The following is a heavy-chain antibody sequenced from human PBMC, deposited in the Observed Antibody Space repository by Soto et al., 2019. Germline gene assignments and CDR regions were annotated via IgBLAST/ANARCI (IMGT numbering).Heavy chain of an antibody. V-gene: IGHV1-18*01. CDR3: ARVEGYYDFRSGYSTKNYFDY. CDR2: ISAYNGNT. CDR1: GYTFNSYG. Sequence: GAAVEVSCKDSGYTFNSYGISWVRQAPGQGLEWMGWISAYNGNTNYAQKLQGRVTMTTDTYTSTAYMELRRVRSDDTAVYYCARVEGYYDFRSGYSTKNYFDYWGHGPLVNVFS. D-gene: IGHD3-3*01. J-gene: IGHJ4*01.